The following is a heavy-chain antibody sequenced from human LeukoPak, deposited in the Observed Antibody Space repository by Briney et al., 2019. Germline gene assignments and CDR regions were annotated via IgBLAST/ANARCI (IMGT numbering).Heavy chain of an antibody. J-gene: IGHJ6*02. CDR1: GFTFSSYA. CDR2: ISYDGSNK. CDR3: ARAIAARYYYYYGMDV. Sequence: GGSLRLSCAASGFTFSSYAMHWVRQAPGKGLEWVAVISYDGSNKYYADSVKGRFTISRDNSKNTPYLQMNSLRAEDTAVYYCARAIAARYYYYYGMDVWGQGTTVTVSS. D-gene: IGHD6-6*01. V-gene: IGHV3-30-3*01.